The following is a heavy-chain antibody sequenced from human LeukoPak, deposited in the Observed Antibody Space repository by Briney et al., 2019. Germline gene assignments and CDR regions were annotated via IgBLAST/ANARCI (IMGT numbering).Heavy chain of an antibody. CDR1: GYTFTGYY. CDR2: INPNSGGT. CDR3: ARVGEYCSSSTCLDY. Sequence: ASVKVSCKASGYTFTGYYMHWVRQAPGQGLEWMGWINPNSGGTNYAQKFQGRVTMTRDTSISTAYMELRSLRSDDTAVYFCARVGEYCSSSTCLDYWGQGALVTVSS. V-gene: IGHV1-2*02. J-gene: IGHJ4*02. D-gene: IGHD2-2*01.